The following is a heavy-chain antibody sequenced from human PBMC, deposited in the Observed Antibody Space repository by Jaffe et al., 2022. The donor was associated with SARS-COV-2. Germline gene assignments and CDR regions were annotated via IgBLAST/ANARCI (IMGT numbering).Heavy chain of an antibody. CDR3: AKGGASSKWFDL. D-gene: IGHD4-4*01. CDR2: IYFTGTT. CDR1: GGSISPYY. V-gene: IGHV4-59*03. Sequence: QVQLQESGPGLVKPSETLSLTCTVSGGSISPYYWSWIRHTPGKGLEWIGYIYFTGTTNYSPSLRSRVTISVDTSKNQLSLKLGSVTAADTAVYFCAKGGASSKWFDLWGQGTLVTVSS. J-gene: IGHJ5*02.